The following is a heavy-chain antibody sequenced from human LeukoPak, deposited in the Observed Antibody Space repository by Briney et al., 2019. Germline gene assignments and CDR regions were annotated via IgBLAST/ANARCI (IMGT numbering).Heavy chain of an antibody. D-gene: IGHD2/OR15-2a*01. CDR1: GGSISSYY. CDR3: AGHHPRNTVDF. J-gene: IGHJ4*02. CDR2: ISYSGST. Sequence: PSETLSLTCTVSGGSISSYYWSWIRQPPGKGLEWIGYISYSGSTNSNPSLKSRVTISLDTSKNQFSLKLSSVTAADTAVYYCAGHHPRNTVDFWGQGTLVTASS. V-gene: IGHV4-59*08.